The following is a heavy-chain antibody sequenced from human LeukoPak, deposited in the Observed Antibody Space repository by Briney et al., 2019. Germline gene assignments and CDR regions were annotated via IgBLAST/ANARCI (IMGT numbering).Heavy chain of an antibody. CDR3: ARDLYDFWSGRGDFDY. D-gene: IGHD3-3*01. V-gene: IGHV1-18*01. CDR2: ISAYNGNT. Sequence: ASVKVSCKASGYTFTSYGISWVRHAPGQGLEWMGWISAYNGNTNYAQKLQGRVTMTTDTSTGTAYMVLRSLRSDDTAVYYCARDLYDFWSGRGDFDYWGQGTLVTVSS. CDR1: GYTFTSYG. J-gene: IGHJ4*02.